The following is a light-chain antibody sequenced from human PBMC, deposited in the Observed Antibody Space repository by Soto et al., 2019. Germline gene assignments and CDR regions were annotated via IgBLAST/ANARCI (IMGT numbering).Light chain of an antibody. J-gene: IGLJ2*01. Sequence: QSVLTQPPSVSGAPGQRVTISCTGSSSNIGAGYDVHWYQQLPGTAPKLLIYGNSNRPSGVPDRFSGSKSGTSASLAITGLQAEDEADYYRHSYDSSLSGVVFGGGTKLTVL. CDR3: HSYDSSLSGVV. V-gene: IGLV1-40*01. CDR1: SSNIGAGYD. CDR2: GNS.